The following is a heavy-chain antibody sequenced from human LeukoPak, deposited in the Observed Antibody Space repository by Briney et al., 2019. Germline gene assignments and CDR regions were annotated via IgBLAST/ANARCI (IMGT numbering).Heavy chain of an antibody. J-gene: IGHJ5*02. D-gene: IGHD3-16*02. CDR3: ARVISSGNWFDP. CDR2: ISAYNGNT. Sequence: ASVKVSCKASGYTFTSYGISWVRQAPGQGLEWMGWISAYNGNTNYAQKLQGRVTMTTDTSTSTAYMELRSPRSDDTAVRYCARVISSGNWFDPWGQGTLVTVSS. V-gene: IGHV1-18*01. CDR1: GYTFTSYG.